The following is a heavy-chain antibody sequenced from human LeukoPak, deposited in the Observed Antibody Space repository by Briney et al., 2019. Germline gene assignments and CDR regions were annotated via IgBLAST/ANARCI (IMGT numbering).Heavy chain of an antibody. V-gene: IGHV1-18*01. D-gene: IGHD3-3*01. CDR3: ARGLEWLTRRHTWFDP. CDR2: ISAYNGNT. CDR1: SYTFTNYA. Sequence: ASVKVSCKASSYTFTNYAFTWVRQAPGQGLEWMGWISAYNGNTNYAQKLQGRVTMTTDTSTSTAYMELRSLRSDDTAVYYCARGLEWLTRRHTWFDPWGRGTLVTVSS. J-gene: IGHJ5*02.